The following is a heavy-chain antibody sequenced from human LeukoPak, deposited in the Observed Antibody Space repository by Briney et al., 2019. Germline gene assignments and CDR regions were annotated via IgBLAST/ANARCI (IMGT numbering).Heavy chain of an antibody. CDR3: ASEPYGSGSFLGTFDI. J-gene: IGHJ3*02. CDR2: IYYSGST. D-gene: IGHD3-10*01. Sequence: SETLPLTCAVSDDSIRSSAYYWGWIRQPPGKGLEWIGRIYYSGSTYYNPSLKSRVTISIDTSKNQFSLKLSSVTAADTAVYYCASEPYGSGSFLGTFDIWGQGTMVTVSS. CDR1: DDSIRSSAYY. V-gene: IGHV4-39*01.